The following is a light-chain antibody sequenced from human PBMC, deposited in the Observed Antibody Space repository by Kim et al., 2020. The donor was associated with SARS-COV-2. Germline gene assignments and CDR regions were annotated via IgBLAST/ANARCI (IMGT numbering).Light chain of an antibody. J-gene: IGLJ2*01. CDR3: QAWDSSTEVI. Sequence: VSPGQTASITCSGDKLGDKYACWYQQKPGQSPVLVIYQDSKRPSGIPERFSGSNSGNTATLTISGTQAMDEADYYCQAWDSSTEVIFGGGTQLTVL. CDR1: KLGDKY. V-gene: IGLV3-1*01. CDR2: QDS.